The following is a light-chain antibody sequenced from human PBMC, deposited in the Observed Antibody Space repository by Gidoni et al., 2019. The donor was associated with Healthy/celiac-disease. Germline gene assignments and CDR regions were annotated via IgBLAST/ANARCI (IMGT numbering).Light chain of an antibody. CDR1: KSISSY. Sequence: DIQMTQSPSSLSASVGDRVTITCRASKSISSYLNWYQQKPGKAPKLLIYASSSLQSGVPSRFSGSGSGTDFTLTISSLQPEDFATYYCQQSYSTLLTFGGXTKVEIK. J-gene: IGKJ4*01. V-gene: IGKV1-39*01. CDR3: QQSYSTLLT. CDR2: ASS.